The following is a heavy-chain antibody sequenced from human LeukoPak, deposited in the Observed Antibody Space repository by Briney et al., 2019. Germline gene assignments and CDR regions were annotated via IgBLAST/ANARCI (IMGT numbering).Heavy chain of an antibody. CDR2: INHSGST. Sequence: PSETLSLTCAVYGGSFSGYYWSWIRQPPGKGLEWIGEINHSGSTNYNPSLKSRVTISVDTSKNQFSLKLSSVTAADTAVYYCARRVLRYFDWLLEDWFDPWGQGTLVTVSS. CDR1: GGSFSGYY. V-gene: IGHV4-34*01. D-gene: IGHD3-9*01. CDR3: ARRVLRYFDWLLEDWFDP. J-gene: IGHJ5*02.